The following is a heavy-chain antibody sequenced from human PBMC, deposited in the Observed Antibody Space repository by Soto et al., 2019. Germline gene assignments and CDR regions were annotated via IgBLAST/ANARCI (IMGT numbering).Heavy chain of an antibody. Sequence: SVKVSCQASGYSFTRYDMHLLRQAPGQGLELMGIINPSGGSTSYAQKFQGRVTMTRDTSTSTVYMELSSLRSEDTAVYYCARSGYCSSTSCRPYYYGMDVWGKGPTVNSSS. D-gene: IGHD2-2*03. CDR2: INPSGGST. CDR3: ARSGYCSSTSCRPYYYGMDV. CDR1: GYSFTRYD. J-gene: IGHJ6*04. V-gene: IGHV1-46*01.